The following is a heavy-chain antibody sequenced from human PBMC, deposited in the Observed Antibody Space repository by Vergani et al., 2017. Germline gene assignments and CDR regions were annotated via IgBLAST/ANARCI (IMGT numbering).Heavy chain of an antibody. CDR2: ISGSGGST. CDR3: AKDPRYTHFDY. J-gene: IGHJ4*02. CDR1: GFTFSSYD. D-gene: IGHD1-1*01. V-gene: IGHV3-23*01. Sequence: EVQLLESGGGLVQPGGSLRLSCAASGFTFSSYDMRWVRQAPGRGLEWVSAISGSGGSTYYADSVKGRFTISRDNSKNTLYLQMNSLRAEDTAVYYCAKDPRYTHFDYWGQGTLVTVSS.